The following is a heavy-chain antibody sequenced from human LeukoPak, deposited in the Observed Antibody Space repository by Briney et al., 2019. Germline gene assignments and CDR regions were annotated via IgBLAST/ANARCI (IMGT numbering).Heavy chain of an antibody. CDR3: ARDSEMATINGAFDI. D-gene: IGHD5-24*01. Sequence: SETLSLTCTVSGGSISSGDYYWSWIRQPPGKGLEWIGYIYYSGSTYYNPSLKSRVTISVDKSKNQFSLKLSSVTAADTAVCYCARDSEMATINGAFDIWGQGTMVTVSS. CDR2: IYYSGST. CDR1: GGSISSGDYY. V-gene: IGHV4-30-4*01. J-gene: IGHJ3*02.